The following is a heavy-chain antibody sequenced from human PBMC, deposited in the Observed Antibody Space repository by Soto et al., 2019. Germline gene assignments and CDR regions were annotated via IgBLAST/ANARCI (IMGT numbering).Heavy chain of an antibody. CDR1: GGTFSSYA. CDR3: ARGPGTDAHHFDY. Sequence: SVKVSCKASGGTFSSYAFSWVRQAPGQGLEWMGGIFPIFGTANYAQNFQGRVTITADGSTSTAYMELRSLRSDDTAVYYCARGPGTDAHHFDYWGQGTLVTVSS. V-gene: IGHV1-69*01. J-gene: IGHJ4*02. D-gene: IGHD1-1*01. CDR2: IFPIFGTA.